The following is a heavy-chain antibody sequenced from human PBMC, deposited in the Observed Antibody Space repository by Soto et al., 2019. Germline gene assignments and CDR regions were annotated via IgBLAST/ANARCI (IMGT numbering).Heavy chain of an antibody. D-gene: IGHD2-21*02. V-gene: IGHV4-38-2*01. CDR2: ICHSGSS. J-gene: IGHJ5*02. CDR1: GYSISSGCY. Sequence: SETLSLTCAVSGYSISSGCYWGWIRQPPGKGLEWIGSICHSGSSYYNPSLKSRVTISVDTSKNQFSLKLLSVTAADTAIYYCARSGVTGIVIPSHWFDPWGQGTLVTVSS. CDR3: ARSGVTGIVIPSHWFDP.